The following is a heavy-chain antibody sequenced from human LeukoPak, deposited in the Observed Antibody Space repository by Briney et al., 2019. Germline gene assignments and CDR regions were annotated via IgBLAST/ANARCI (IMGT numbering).Heavy chain of an antibody. Sequence: ASVKVSCKASGYTFTSYYMHWVRQAPGQGLEWMGWINPNSGGTNYAQKFQGWVTMTRDTSISTAYMELSRLRSNDTAVYYCATQTYYYGMDVWGQGTTVTVSS. CDR3: ATQTYYYGMDV. CDR2: INPNSGGT. V-gene: IGHV1-2*04. J-gene: IGHJ6*02. CDR1: GYTFTSYY.